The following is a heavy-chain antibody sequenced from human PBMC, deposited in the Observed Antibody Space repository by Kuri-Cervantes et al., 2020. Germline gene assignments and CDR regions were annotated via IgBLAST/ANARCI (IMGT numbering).Heavy chain of an antibody. J-gene: IGHJ2*01. Sequence: SETLSLTVTVSGGSISSGGYYWSWIRQHPGTGLEWIGYIYYSGSTYYNPSLNSRVAISVDTSKNQFSLKLSSVTAAATAVYYCARDSRDRYNFWYFDLWGRGTLVTVSS. CDR1: GGSISSGGYY. D-gene: IGHD5-24*01. CDR3: ARDSRDRYNFWYFDL. V-gene: IGHV4-31*03. CDR2: IYYSGST.